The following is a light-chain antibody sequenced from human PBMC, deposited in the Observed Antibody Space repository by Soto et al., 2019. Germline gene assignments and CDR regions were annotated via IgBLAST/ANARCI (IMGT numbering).Light chain of an antibody. CDR3: QQYGSSPYT. V-gene: IGKV3-20*01. CDR1: QSVSRSY. Sequence: EIVLTQSPGTLSLSPGERATLSCRASQSVSRSYLAWYQRKPGQAPRLLIYGASSRATGIPDRFSGSGSGTDFTLTISRLEPEDFAVYYCQQYGSSPYTFGQGTRLE. CDR2: GAS. J-gene: IGKJ5*01.